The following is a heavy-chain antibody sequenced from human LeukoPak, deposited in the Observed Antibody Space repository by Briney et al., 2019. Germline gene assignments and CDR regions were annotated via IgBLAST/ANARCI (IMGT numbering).Heavy chain of an antibody. CDR3: AREGRYYDILTGTSVSRGMDV. CDR1: QFTFSSYS. J-gene: IGHJ6*02. CDR2: ISSSSSYI. D-gene: IGHD3-9*01. Sequence: PGGSLSPSCAASQFTFSSYSMNWVRQAPGKGLEWVSSISSSSSYIYYADSVKGRFTISRDNAKNSLYLQMNSLRAEDTAVYYCAREGRYYDILTGTSVSRGMDVWGQGTTVTVSS. V-gene: IGHV3-21*01.